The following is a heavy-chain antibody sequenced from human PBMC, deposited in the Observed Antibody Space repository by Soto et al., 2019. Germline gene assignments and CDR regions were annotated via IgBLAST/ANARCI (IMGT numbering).Heavy chain of an antibody. CDR1: GGTFSSYA. CDR3: ARDTDWGSAVGDDYYYYGMFV. Sequence: SVKVSCKASGGTFSSYAISWVRQAPGQGLEWMGGIIPIFGTANYAQKFQGRVTITADESTSTAYMELSSLRSEDTAVYFCARDTDWGSAVGDDYYYYGMFVWG. J-gene: IGHJ6*02. D-gene: IGHD1-26*01. CDR2: IIPIFGTA. V-gene: IGHV1-69*13.